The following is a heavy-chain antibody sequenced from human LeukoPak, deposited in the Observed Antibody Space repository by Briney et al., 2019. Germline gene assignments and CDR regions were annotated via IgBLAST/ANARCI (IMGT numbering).Heavy chain of an antibody. CDR3: ATGSVVTALAQ. Sequence: KASETLSLTCAVPGGSITTYYWTWIRQPPGQALEWIGYIYYTGNTKYNPSLESRVTMSIDTSKNEFSLKISSVTAADTAVYFCATGSVVTALAQWGQGTLVTVSS. CDR2: IYYTGNT. D-gene: IGHD2-21*02. J-gene: IGHJ4*02. CDR1: GGSITTYY. V-gene: IGHV4-59*01.